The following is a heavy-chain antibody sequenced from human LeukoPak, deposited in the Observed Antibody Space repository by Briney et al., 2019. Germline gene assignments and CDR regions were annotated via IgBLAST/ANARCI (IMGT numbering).Heavy chain of an antibody. J-gene: IGHJ4*02. CDR2: INTDGRST. CDR3: ARGGSYGDY. Sequence: GGSLRLPCAASGFTFSSYWMHWVRQAPGKGLVWVSRINTDGRSTTYVDPVKGRFTITRDSAKNMVYLQMNSLRAEDTAVYYCARGGSYGDYWGQGTPVTVSS. CDR1: GFTFSSYW. D-gene: IGHD1-26*01. V-gene: IGHV3-74*01.